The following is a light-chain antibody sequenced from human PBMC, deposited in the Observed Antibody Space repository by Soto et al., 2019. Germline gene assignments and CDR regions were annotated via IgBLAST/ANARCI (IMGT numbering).Light chain of an antibody. CDR2: EVS. CDR1: SSDVGGYNY. CDR3: SAYGGSNTVV. Sequence: QSALTQPPSASGSPGQSVTISCTGSSSDVGGYNYVSWYQQHPGKAPKLMIYEVSKRPSGVPDRLSGSKSGNTASLTVSGLQAEDEADDCCSAYGGSNTVVFGGGTEVTVL. V-gene: IGLV2-8*01. J-gene: IGLJ2*01.